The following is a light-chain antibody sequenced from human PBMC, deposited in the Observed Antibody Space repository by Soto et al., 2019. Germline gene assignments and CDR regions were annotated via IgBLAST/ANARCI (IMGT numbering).Light chain of an antibody. Sequence: QSALTQPASVSGSPGQSITISCTGTSSDVGGYNYVSWYQQHPGKAPKLMIYEVSNRPSGVSNRFSGSKSGNTASLTISGLQAEDGADYYCSSYTSSTRWVFGGGTKLTVL. CDR2: EVS. CDR3: SSYTSSTRWV. J-gene: IGLJ3*02. CDR1: SSDVGGYNY. V-gene: IGLV2-14*01.